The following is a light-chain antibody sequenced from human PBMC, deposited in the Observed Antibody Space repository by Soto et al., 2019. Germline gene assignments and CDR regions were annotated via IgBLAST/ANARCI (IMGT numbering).Light chain of an antibody. Sequence: ETVLTQSPATLSLSPGERATLSCRASQSVHTYLAWYQQKAGQAPMLLIYDASNRATGIPARFSGSGSGTDFTLTIISLEPEDGAVYYCQQRSNWPPYTFGQGTKLEIK. CDR3: QQRSNWPPYT. V-gene: IGKV3-11*01. CDR1: QSVHTY. CDR2: DAS. J-gene: IGKJ2*01.